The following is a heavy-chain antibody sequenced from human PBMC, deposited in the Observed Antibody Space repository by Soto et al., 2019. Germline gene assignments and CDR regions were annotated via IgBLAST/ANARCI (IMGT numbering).Heavy chain of an antibody. Sequence: QVQLVQSGAEVKKPGSSVKVSCKASGGTFSSYAISWVRQAPGQGLEWMGGIIPIFGTANYAQKFQGRVMITADESTSTAYMELSSLRSEDTAVYYCAREEGNGGYGANWFDPWGQGTLVTVSS. CDR1: GGTFSSYA. J-gene: IGHJ5*02. CDR3: AREEGNGGYGANWFDP. D-gene: IGHD5-12*01. V-gene: IGHV1-69*01. CDR2: IIPIFGTA.